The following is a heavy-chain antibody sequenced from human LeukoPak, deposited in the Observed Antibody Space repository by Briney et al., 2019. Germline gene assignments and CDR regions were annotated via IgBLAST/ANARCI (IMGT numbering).Heavy chain of an antibody. CDR2: IWYDGSYK. V-gene: IGHV3-33*01. J-gene: IGHJ2*01. D-gene: IGHD4-11*01. Sequence: GGSLRLSCAASGCTFSSYAMHWVRQTPGKGLEWVAVIWYDGSYKYYADSVKGRFTISRDNSKNTLYLQMNSLRADDTAVYYCARGRARDSDFDLWGRGAL. CDR1: GCTFSSYA. CDR3: ARGRARDSDFDL.